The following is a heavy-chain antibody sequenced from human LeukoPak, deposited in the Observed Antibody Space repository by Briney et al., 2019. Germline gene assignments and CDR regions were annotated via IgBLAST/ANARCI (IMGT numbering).Heavy chain of an antibody. J-gene: IGHJ3*02. CDR1: GFTFSSYA. Sequence: PGGSLRLSCAASGFTFSSYAMSWVRQARGKGLEWVSDISVSGALSYYADSVKGRFTISRDNSKNTLYLQMNSLRAEDTAVYYCAKEGGYCSSTSCGAFDIWGQGTMVTVSS. CDR3: AKEGGYCSSTSCGAFDI. V-gene: IGHV3-23*01. CDR2: ISVSGALS. D-gene: IGHD2-2*01.